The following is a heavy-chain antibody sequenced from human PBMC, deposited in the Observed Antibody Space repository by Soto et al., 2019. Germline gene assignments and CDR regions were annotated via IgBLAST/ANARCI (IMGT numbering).Heavy chain of an antibody. CDR3: AKGFIVVVTAIRPDDNFDV. J-gene: IGHJ3*01. V-gene: IGHV3-23*01. CDR1: GFTFNTYA. D-gene: IGHD2-21*02. Sequence: GGSLRLSCAASGFTFNTYAMNWVRQAPGKGLEWVASISGSGGTTYYADSVKGRFTVSRDTSKNTLFLQMNSLSAEDTAVYYCAKGFIVVVTAIRPDDNFDVWGQGTMATVSS. CDR2: ISGSGGTT.